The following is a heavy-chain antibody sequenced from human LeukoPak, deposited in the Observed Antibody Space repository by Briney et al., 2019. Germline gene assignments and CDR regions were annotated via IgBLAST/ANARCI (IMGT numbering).Heavy chain of an antibody. CDR3: TRAGIRGFDQ. Sequence: PGGSLRLSCAASGFSFSRDCMTWFRQAPGKGLEWVANVKDDGSQKYYVDSVKGRFTIFKDNAKNSVYLQMNSLRGEDVAGYYCTRAGIRGFDQWGQGTLVTVSS. D-gene: IGHD1-14*01. J-gene: IGHJ4*02. CDR2: VKDDGSQK. CDR1: GFSFSRDC. V-gene: IGHV3-7*01.